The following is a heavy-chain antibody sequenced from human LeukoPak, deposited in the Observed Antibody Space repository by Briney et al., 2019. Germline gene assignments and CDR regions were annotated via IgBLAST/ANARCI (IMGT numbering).Heavy chain of an antibody. CDR2: TRPDGIGG. CDR3: AKERTISDF. D-gene: IGHD2-21*01. V-gene: IGHV3-30*02. J-gene: IGHJ4*02. Sequence: GGSLRLSCVASGFTFSNSGIHWVRQAPAKGLEWVAHTRPDGIGGYYGDSVRGRFTVSRDNSQNTVYLQMNSLRAEDTAVYYCAKERTISDFWGQGILVTVSS. CDR1: GFTFSNSG.